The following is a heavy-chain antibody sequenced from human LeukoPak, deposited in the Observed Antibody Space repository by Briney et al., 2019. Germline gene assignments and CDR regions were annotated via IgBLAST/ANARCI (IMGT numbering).Heavy chain of an antibody. CDR2: ISGSGGST. D-gene: IGHD6-19*01. J-gene: IGHJ4*02. CDR3: AKWRDSSGWYYFDY. Sequence: QPGASLRLSCAASGFTFSSYAMSWVRQAPGKGLEWVSAISGSGGSTYYAGSVKGRFTISRDNSKDTLYLQMNSLRAEDTAVYYCAKWRDSSGWYYFDYWGQGTLVTVSS. CDR1: GFTFSSYA. V-gene: IGHV3-23*01.